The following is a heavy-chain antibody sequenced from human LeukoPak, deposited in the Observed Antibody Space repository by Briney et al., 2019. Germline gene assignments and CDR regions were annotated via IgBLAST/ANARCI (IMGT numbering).Heavy chain of an antibody. Sequence: GGSLRLSCAASGFTFSSYDMHWVRQATGKGLEWVSAIGTAGDTYYPGSVKGRFTISRENAKNSLYLQMNSLRAGDTAVYYCARSRYCSGGSCYSVYFDYWGQGTLVTVSS. CDR1: GFTFSSYD. CDR3: ARSRYCSGGSCYSVYFDY. V-gene: IGHV3-13*01. D-gene: IGHD2-15*01. CDR2: IGTAGDT. J-gene: IGHJ4*02.